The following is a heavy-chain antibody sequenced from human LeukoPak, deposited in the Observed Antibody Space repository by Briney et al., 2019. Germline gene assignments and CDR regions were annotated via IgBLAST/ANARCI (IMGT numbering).Heavy chain of an antibody. D-gene: IGHD1-26*01. J-gene: IGHJ4*02. CDR3: AKMFTRVGGGVY. CDR2: ISWDGGST. CDR1: GFTFDDYT. Sequence: PGGSLRLSCAASGFTFDDYTMHWVRQAPGKGLEWVSLISWDGGSTYYADSVKGRFTISRDNSKNTLYLQMNSLRAEDTAVYYCAKMFTRVGGGVYWGQGTLVTVSS. V-gene: IGHV3-43*01.